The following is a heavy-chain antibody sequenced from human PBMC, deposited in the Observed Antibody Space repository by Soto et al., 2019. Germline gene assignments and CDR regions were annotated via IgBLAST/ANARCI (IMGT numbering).Heavy chain of an antibody. D-gene: IGHD3-9*01. CDR2: IRWNSGSI. CDR1: GFTFDDYA. Sequence: EVQLVESGGGLVQPGRSLRLSCAASGFTFDDYAMHWVRQATGKGLEWVSGIRWNSGSIGYADSLKSRFTVSRDNAKNTLYLQMNSLRASDTTLYYCAKELNYDILSDYDADDSAFDIWGQLTMVMVSS. CDR3: AKELNYDILSDYDADDSAFDI. J-gene: IGHJ3*02. V-gene: IGHV3-9*01.